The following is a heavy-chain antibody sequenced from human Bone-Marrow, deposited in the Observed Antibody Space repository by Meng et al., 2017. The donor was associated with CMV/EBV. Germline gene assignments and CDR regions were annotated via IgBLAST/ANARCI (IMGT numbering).Heavy chain of an antibody. Sequence: QVQLVQSGAEVRQPGASVKVSCKASGYTFTIYYMHWVRQAPGQGLEWMGIINPISGGTTYARNFQGRVTMTRDTSTSTVYMELSSLRSEDTAMYYCTRNGFPEGGYYFDYWGQGTLVTVSS. D-gene: IGHD2-15*01. CDR3: TRNGFPEGGYYFDY. CDR2: INPISGGT. V-gene: IGHV1-46*01. J-gene: IGHJ4*02. CDR1: GYTFTIYY.